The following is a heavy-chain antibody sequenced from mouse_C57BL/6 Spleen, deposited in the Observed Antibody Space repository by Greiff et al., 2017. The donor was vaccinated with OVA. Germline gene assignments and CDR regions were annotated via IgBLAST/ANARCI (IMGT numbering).Heavy chain of an antibody. D-gene: IGHD1-1*02. V-gene: IGHV1-26*01. CDR3: ARGITMYYFDY. CDR1: GYTFTDYY. J-gene: IGHJ2*01. CDR2: INPNNGGT. Sequence: VQLKQSGPELVKPGASVKISCKASGYTFTDYYMNWVKQSPGKSLEWIGDINPNNGGTSYNQKFKGKATLTVDKSSSTAYMELRSLTSEDSAVYYCARGITMYYFDYWGQGTTLTVSS.